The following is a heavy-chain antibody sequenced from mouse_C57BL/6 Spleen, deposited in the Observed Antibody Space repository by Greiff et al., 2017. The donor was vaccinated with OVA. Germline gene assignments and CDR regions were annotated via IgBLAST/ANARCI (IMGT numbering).Heavy chain of an antibody. Sequence: QVQLQQSGAELVKPGASVKLSCKASGYTFTEYTIHWVKQRSGQGLEWIGWFYTGSGSIKYNEKFKDKATFTADKSSSTVYMELSRLTSEDSAVYFCARHEEGGLGSDYYAMDYWGQGTSVTVSS. J-gene: IGHJ4*01. V-gene: IGHV1-62-2*01. CDR1: GYTFTEYT. CDR2: FYTGSGSI. CDR3: ARHEEGGLGSDYYAMDY. D-gene: IGHD4-1*01.